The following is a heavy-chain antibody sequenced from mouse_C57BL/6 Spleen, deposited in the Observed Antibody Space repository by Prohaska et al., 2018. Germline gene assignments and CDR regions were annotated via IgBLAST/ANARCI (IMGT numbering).Heavy chain of an antibody. J-gene: IGHJ2*01. V-gene: IGHV1-50*01. CDR2: IDPSDSYT. CDR3: ARAIYYDYDEFDY. D-gene: IGHD2-4*01. Sequence: QVQLQQPGAELVKPGASVKLSCKASGYTFTSYWMQWVKQRPGQGLEWIGEIDPSDSYTNYNQKFKGKATLTVDTSSSTAYMQLSSLTSEDSAVYYCARAIYYDYDEFDYWGQGTTLTVSS. CDR1: GYTFTSYW.